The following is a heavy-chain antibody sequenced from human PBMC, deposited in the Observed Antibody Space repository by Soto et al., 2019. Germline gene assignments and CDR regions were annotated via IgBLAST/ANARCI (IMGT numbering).Heavy chain of an antibody. CDR1: GFTFHDHT. Sequence: GGSLRLSCTASGFTFHDHTMSWFRQAPGKGLEWVGFIRSKAYGGTPEYAASVKGRFTISRDDSKSIAYLQMNSLKTEDAAAYYCTRAPAGGYYWFDYWGQGTLVTVSS. CDR2: IRSKAYGGTP. J-gene: IGHJ4*02. V-gene: IGHV3-49*03. CDR3: TRAPAGGYYWFDY. D-gene: IGHD3-3*01.